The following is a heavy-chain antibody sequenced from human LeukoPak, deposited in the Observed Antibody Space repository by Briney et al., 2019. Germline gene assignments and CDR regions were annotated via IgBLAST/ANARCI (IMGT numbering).Heavy chain of an antibody. Sequence: PGGSLRLSCAASGFTVSSTYMRWVRQAPGKGLEWVSIISNAGSTYYADSVKGRFTISRDNSKNTVFLQINSLRAEDTAVYYCARDRPGGYYGFDYWGQGTLVTVSS. D-gene: IGHD3-22*01. CDR1: GFTVSSTY. J-gene: IGHJ4*02. V-gene: IGHV3-53*01. CDR3: ARDRPGGYYGFDY. CDR2: ISNAGST.